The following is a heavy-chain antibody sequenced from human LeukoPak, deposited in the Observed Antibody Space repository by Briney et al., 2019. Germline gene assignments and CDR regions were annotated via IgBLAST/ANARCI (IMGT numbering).Heavy chain of an antibody. CDR1: GGSISSYY. V-gene: IGHV4-59*01. J-gene: IGHJ4*02. Sequence: PSATLSLTCTVSGGSISSYYWSWIRQSPGKGLEWIGYIYYSGSTYYKPSLKSRVTISVDTSENQFSLKLSSVTAADTAVYYCARESAYSGYFDYWGQGALVTVSS. CDR2: IYYSGST. D-gene: IGHD5-12*01. CDR3: ARESAYSGYFDY.